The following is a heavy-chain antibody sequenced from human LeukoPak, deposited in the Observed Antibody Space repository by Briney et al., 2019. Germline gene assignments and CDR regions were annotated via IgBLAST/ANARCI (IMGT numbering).Heavy chain of an antibody. CDR2: INPNSGGT. CDR3: ARQFIHCSGGICHTHWFDP. V-gene: IGHV1-2*02. Sequence: ASVKVSCKASGYTFTSYYMNWVRQAPGQGLEWMGWINPNSGGTNYAQKFQGRVTMTRDTSISTAYMELSRLRSDDTAVYYCARQFIHCSGGICHTHWFDPWGQGTLVTVSS. D-gene: IGHD2-15*01. CDR1: GYTFTSYY. J-gene: IGHJ5*02.